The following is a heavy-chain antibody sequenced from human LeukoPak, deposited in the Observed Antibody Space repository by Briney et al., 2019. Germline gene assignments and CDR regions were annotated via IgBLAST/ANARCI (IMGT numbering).Heavy chain of an antibody. V-gene: IGHV3-23*01. Sequence: PGGSLRLSCAASGFTFSSYAMSWVRQAPGKGLYWVSAISGSGTDTYYADSVKGRFTISRDNSKNTLYLQMNSLRAEDTAVYYRAKEGGTGTRFDYWGQGTLVTVSS. CDR2: ISGSGTDT. CDR1: GFTFSSYA. CDR3: AKEGGTGTRFDY. D-gene: IGHD1-7*01. J-gene: IGHJ4*02.